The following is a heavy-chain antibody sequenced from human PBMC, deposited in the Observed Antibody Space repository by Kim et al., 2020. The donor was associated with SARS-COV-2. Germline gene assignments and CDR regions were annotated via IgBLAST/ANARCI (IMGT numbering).Heavy chain of an antibody. J-gene: IGHJ5*02. D-gene: IGHD3-10*01. CDR1: GGSFSGYY. CDR3: ARGRITMVRGVIISAWFDP. V-gene: IGHV4-34*01. CDR2: INHSGST. Sequence: SETLSLTCAVYGGSFSGYYWSWIRQPPGKGLEWIGEINHSGSTNYNPSLKSRVTISVDTSKNQFSLKLSSVTAAGTAVYYCARGRITMVRGVIISAWFDPWGQGTLVTVSS.